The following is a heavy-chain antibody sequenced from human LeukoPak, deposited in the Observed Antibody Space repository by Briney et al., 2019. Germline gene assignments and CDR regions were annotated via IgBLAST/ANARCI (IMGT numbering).Heavy chain of an antibody. D-gene: IGHD1-14*01. CDR3: ASSSITRKYYYGMDV. V-gene: IGHV4-59*08. CDR2: IYYSGST. Sequence: PSETLSLTCTVSGGSVSSYYWSWIRQPPGKGLEWIGYIYYSGSTNYNPSLKSRVTISVDTSKNQFSLKLSSVTAADTAVYYCASSSITRKYYYGMDVWGQGTTVTVSS. J-gene: IGHJ6*02. CDR1: GGSVSSYY.